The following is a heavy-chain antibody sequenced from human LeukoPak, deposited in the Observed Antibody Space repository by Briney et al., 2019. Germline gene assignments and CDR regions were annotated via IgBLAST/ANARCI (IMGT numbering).Heavy chain of an antibody. V-gene: IGHV3-23*01. CDR2: ISSSGNT. CDR1: GFTFSRSA. D-gene: IGHD6-13*01. Sequence: GGSLRLSCAASGFTFSRSATTWVRQTPGKGLDWVSSISSSGNTYYADSVKGRFTISRDNSKNMLYLQMNSLRAEDTAVYYCVKGRISEDGLDFWGQGTLVTVSS. J-gene: IGHJ4*02. CDR3: VKGRISEDGLDF.